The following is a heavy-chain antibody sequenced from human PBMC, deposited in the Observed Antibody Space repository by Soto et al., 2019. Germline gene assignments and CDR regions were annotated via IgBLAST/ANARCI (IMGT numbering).Heavy chain of an antibody. CDR3: AIPRDGYNFFDS. CDR2: IDPSDSSI. V-gene: IGHV5-10-1*03. J-gene: IGHJ4*02. Sequence: EVQLVQSGAEVKKPGESLRISCKGSGYRFTSYWITWVRQVPGKGLEWMGRIDPSDSSITYSPSFQGHVTISADRSISAAYLQWSSLKATDTAMYYCAIPRDGYNFFDSWGQGTLVTVSS. CDR1: GYRFTSYW. D-gene: IGHD5-12*01.